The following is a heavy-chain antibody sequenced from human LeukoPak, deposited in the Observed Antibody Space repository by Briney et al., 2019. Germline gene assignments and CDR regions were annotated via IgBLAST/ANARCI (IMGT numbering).Heavy chain of an antibody. Sequence: ASVKVSCKASGYTFTGYYMHWVRQAPGQGLEWMGWINPNSGGTNYAQKFQGRVTMTRDTSIRTAYMELSRLRSDDTAVYYCAREWWLVGERAGFDPWGQGTLVTVSS. CDR3: AREWWLVGERAGFDP. CDR1: GYTFTGYY. V-gene: IGHV1-2*02. D-gene: IGHD6-19*01. J-gene: IGHJ5*02. CDR2: INPNSGGT.